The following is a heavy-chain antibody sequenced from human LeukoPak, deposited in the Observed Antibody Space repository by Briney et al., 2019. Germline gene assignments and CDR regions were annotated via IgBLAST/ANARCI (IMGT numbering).Heavy chain of an antibody. D-gene: IGHD2-2*01. CDR1: GFTFDDYA. J-gene: IGHJ1*01. V-gene: IGHV3-9*01. CDR3: AKSPRGYCSSTNCYVAPFFQD. CDR2: ISWNSGSI. Sequence: GGSLRLSCAASGFTFDDYAMHWVRQAPGKGLEWVSGISWNSGSIGYADSVKGRFTISRDNAKNSLYLQMNSLRAEDTALYYCAKSPRGYCSSTNCYVAPFFQDLGQGTLVTVSS.